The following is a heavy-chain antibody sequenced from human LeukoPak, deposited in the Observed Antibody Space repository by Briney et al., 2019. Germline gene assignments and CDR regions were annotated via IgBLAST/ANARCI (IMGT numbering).Heavy chain of an antibody. J-gene: IGHJ6*02. CDR1: GFTFSSYE. CDR3: ARDREQLVRTDYYGMDV. Sequence: GGSLRLSCAASGFTFSSYEMNWVRQAHGEGLGWDSYISSSGSTIYYADSVKGRFTISRDNAKNSLYLQMNSLRAEDTAVYYCARDREQLVRTDYYGMDVWGQGTTVTVSS. CDR2: ISSSGSTI. V-gene: IGHV3-48*03. D-gene: IGHD6-6*01.